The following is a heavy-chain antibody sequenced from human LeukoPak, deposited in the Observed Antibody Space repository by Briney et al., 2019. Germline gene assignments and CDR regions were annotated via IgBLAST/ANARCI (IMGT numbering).Heavy chain of an antibody. V-gene: IGHV3-48*03. CDR1: GFTFSSYE. CDR3: AREKTSMVRGVMNWFDP. D-gene: IGHD3-10*01. J-gene: IGHJ5*02. CDR2: ITGSGTTI. Sequence: GGSLGLSCAASGFTFSSYEMNWVRQAPGKGLEWVSYITGSGTTIYYADSVKGRFTISRDNAKNSLYLQMNSLRAEDTAVYYCAREKTSMVRGVMNWFDPWGQGTLVTVSS.